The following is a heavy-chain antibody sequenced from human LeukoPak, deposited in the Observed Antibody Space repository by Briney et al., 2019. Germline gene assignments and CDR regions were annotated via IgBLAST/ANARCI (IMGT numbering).Heavy chain of an antibody. Sequence: GESLKISCKGSGYSFTSYWIGWVRQMPGKGLEWMGIIYPGDSDTRYSPSFQGQVTISADKSISTAYLQWSSLKASDTAMYYCARGLVVPAAIGAFDIWGQGTMVTVSS. CDR3: ARGLVVPAAIGAFDI. CDR2: IYPGDSDT. J-gene: IGHJ3*02. D-gene: IGHD2-2*01. V-gene: IGHV5-51*01. CDR1: GYSFTSYW.